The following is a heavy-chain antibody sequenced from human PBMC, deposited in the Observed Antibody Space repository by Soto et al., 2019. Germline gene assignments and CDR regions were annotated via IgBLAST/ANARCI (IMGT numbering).Heavy chain of an antibody. V-gene: IGHV5-51*01. J-gene: IGHJ4*02. CDR3: ARTASTSSSFDY. CDR2: IYPGNSDT. Sequence: GESLKISCKGSGYSFTSFWIVWVRQMPGKGLEWMGIIYPGNSDTRYSPSFQGQVTMSADKSTSAAYLQWSSLKASDTAMYYCARTASTSSSFDYWGQGTLVTVS. CDR1: GYSFTSFW. D-gene: IGHD6-6*01.